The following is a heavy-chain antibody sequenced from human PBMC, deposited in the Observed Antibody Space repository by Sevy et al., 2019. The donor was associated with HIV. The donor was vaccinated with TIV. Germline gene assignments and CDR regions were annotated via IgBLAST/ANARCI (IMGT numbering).Heavy chain of an antibody. CDR1: GFTFSNYD. V-gene: IGHV3-30*04. CDR2: ISHDERYK. CDR3: GTFKEVG. J-gene: IGHJ4*02. D-gene: IGHD1-26*01. Sequence: GGSLRLSCAASGFTFSNYDMHWVRQAPGKGLDWVAVISHDERYKNYAESVKVRFTISRDNFKNTLFLQMNSLRAEDTAVYYCGTFKEVGWGQGTLVTVSS.